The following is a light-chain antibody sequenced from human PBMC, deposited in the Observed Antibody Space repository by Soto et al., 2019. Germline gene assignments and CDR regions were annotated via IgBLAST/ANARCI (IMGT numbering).Light chain of an antibody. V-gene: IGKV1-39*01. CDR2: AAS. CDR3: QQSYSTVT. CDR1: QSISSY. J-gene: IGKJ2*01. Sequence: DIQMTQSPSSLSASVGDRVTITCRASQSISSYLNWYQQKPGKAPKLLIYAASSLQSGVPSRFSGRGSGTDFTLTISSLQPEDVATYYCQQSYSTVTFGQGTKLEIK.